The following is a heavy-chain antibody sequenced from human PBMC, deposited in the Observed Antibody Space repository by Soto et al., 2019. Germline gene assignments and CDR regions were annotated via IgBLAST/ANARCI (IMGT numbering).Heavy chain of an antibody. Sequence: QVQLVQSGAEVKKPGASVKVSCKASGYTFTSYGISWVRQAPGQGLEWMGRISAYNGNTNYAQKLQGRVTMTTDTSTSTAYMELRSLRSDDTAVYYCARGALSYYDSSGYYSGAAFDIWCQGTMVTVSS. J-gene: IGHJ3*02. CDR2: ISAYNGNT. CDR3: ARGALSYYDSSGYYSGAAFDI. D-gene: IGHD3-22*01. V-gene: IGHV1-18*01. CDR1: GYTFTSYG.